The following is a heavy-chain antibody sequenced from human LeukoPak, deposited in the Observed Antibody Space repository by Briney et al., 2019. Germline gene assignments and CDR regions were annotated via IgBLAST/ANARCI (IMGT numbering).Heavy chain of an antibody. CDR3: ARQIKVYYGSGSYNVYFDY. D-gene: IGHD3-10*01. J-gene: IGHJ4*02. Sequence: GESLKISCKGSGYSFTSYWIGWVRQMPGKGLEWMGIIYPGDSDTRYSPSFQGQVTISADKSISTAYLQWSSLKASDTAMYYCARQIKVYYGSGSYNVYFDYWGQGTLVTVPS. V-gene: IGHV5-51*01. CDR2: IYPGDSDT. CDR1: GYSFTSYW.